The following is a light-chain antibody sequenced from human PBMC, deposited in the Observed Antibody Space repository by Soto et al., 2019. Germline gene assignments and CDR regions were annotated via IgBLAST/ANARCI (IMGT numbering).Light chain of an antibody. CDR1: QSISTH. J-gene: IGKJ1*01. CDR2: GAS. CDR3: QQSYTSPRT. V-gene: IGKV1-39*01. Sequence: DIPMTQSPSSLSASVGDRVTITCRASQSISTHLNWYQQRPGKASKVLIYGASRLQNGVPSRLSGSGSGTDFTLSISSLQPEDFATYFCQQSYTSPRTFGQGTRVEI.